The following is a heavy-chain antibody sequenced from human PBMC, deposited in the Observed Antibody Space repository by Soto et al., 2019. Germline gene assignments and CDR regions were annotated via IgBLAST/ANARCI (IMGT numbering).Heavy chain of an antibody. CDR1: GFTFSNYL. V-gene: IGHV3-74*01. Sequence: ELQLVESGGGLVQPGGSLRLSCAASGFTFSNYLMHWVRQGPGKGLVWLSRIDSDGSDTIYADSVKGRFTISRDNAKNTLFLQMHSLRAEDMGVYYCARDGYIGFDYWGQGTLVTVSS. CDR3: ARDGYIGFDY. CDR2: IDSDGSDT. D-gene: IGHD5-12*01. J-gene: IGHJ4*02.